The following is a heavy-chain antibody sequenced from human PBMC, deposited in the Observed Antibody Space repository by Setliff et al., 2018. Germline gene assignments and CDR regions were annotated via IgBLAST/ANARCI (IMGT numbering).Heavy chain of an antibody. V-gene: IGHV1-2*02. Sequence: ASVKVSCKASGYTFTSFFHQWVRQAPGQGLEWLGWINSNSGSTTYAQKFQGRVTMTRDTSINTVYMELSGLTSDDTAVYYCTRDPTGSNFYNFQFYMDVWGKGTTVTVSS. CDR1: GYTFTSFF. D-gene: IGHD1-1*01. J-gene: IGHJ6*03. CDR2: INSNSGST. CDR3: TRDPTGSNFYNFQFYMDV.